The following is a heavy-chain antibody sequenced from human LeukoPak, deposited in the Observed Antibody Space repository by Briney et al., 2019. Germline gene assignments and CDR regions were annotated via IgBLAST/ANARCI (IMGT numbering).Heavy chain of an antibody. D-gene: IGHD2-21*01. CDR3: ARHVYCGAECYVLDY. V-gene: IGHV4-59*11. Sequence: SETLSLTCTVSGGSISSHYWSWSRQPPGKGLEWIGYIYYSGSSSGSSNYNPSLKSRVTLSVDTSKNQFSLKLSSVTAADTAVYYCARHVYCGAECYVLDYWGQGTLVTVSS. CDR2: IYYSGSS. J-gene: IGHJ4*02. CDR1: GGSISSHY.